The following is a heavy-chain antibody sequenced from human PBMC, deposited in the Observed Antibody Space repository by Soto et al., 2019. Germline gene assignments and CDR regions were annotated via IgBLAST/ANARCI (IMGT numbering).Heavy chain of an antibody. J-gene: IGHJ4*02. CDR1: GFTFSSYT. CDR2: ISNDRSNK. D-gene: IGHD3-22*01. CDR3: ARDLYYYDSSGYDY. V-gene: IGHV3-30*04. Sequence: GGSLRLSCAASGFTFSSYTMHWVRQAPGKGLEWVAVISNDRSNKYYADSVKGRFTISRDNSKNTLYLQMNSLRDEDTAVYYCARDLYYYDSSGYDYWGQGTLVTVSS.